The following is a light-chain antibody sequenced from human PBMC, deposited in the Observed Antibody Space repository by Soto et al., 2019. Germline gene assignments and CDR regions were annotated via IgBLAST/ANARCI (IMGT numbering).Light chain of an antibody. CDR3: QTWGTGFQV. CDR1: SGHSSYA. CDR2: LNSDGSH. J-gene: IGLJ2*01. V-gene: IGLV4-69*01. Sequence: QPVLTQSPSASASLGASVKLTCTLSSGHSSYAIAWHQQQPEKGPRYLMKLNSDGSHSKGDGIPDRFSGSSSGAERYLTISSLQSYDEADYYCQTWGTGFQVFGGGTKLTVL.